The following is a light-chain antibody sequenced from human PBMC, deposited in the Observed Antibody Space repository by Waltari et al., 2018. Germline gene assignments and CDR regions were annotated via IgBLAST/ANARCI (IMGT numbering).Light chain of an antibody. Sequence: DIQLTQSPSFLSASVGDRVTITCRSSQGISSYLAWYQQKAGKAPKLLIHTASTLQGGIPSRFSGSGSGTDFTLVISNLQSDDFATYFCEQTYDIPLTFGGGTKVEIK. CDR2: TAS. V-gene: IGKV1-9*01. CDR3: EQTYDIPLT. J-gene: IGKJ4*01. CDR1: QGISSY.